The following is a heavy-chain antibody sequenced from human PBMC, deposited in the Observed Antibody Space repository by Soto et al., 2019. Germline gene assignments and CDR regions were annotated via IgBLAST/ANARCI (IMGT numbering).Heavy chain of an antibody. CDR2: ISHDGNNK. V-gene: IGHV3-30-3*01. CDR3: ARAGVNYGSGTYGRLDY. J-gene: IGHJ4*02. CDR1: GFTFSSYA. Sequence: GGSLRLSCAASGFTFSSYAIHWVRQTPGKGLEWVAVISHDGNNKYYADSVKGRFTLSRDNSQNTLYLQMSSLRAEDTAMYYCARAGVNYGSGTYGRLDYWGQGTLVTVSS. D-gene: IGHD3-10*01.